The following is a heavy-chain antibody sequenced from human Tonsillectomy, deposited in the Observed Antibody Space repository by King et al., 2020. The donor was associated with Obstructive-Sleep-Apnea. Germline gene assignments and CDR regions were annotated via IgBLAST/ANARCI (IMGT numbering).Heavy chain of an antibody. V-gene: IGHV4-59*01. Sequence: QLQESGPGLVKPSETLSLTCTVSGGSISSYYWSWIRQPPGKGLEWIGYIYYSGSTNYNPSLKSRVTISVDTSKNQFSLNLSSVTAADTAVYYCSRGENYYYGMDVWGQGTTVTVSS. CDR3: SRGENYYYGMDV. J-gene: IGHJ6*02. CDR1: GGSISSYY. CDR2: IYYSGST.